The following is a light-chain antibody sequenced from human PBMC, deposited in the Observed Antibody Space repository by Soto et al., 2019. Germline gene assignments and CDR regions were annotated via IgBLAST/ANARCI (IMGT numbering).Light chain of an antibody. CDR3: QQYNQWPRGT. V-gene: IGKV3-15*01. J-gene: IGKJ1*01. CDR2: AAS. Sequence: DIVLTQSPGTLSLSPGERATLSCRASQNVRSNLAWYQQKPGQAPRLLIYAASTRATGIPARFSGSGSGTEFTLTISSLQSEDFTLYYCQQYNQWPRGTFGQGTKG. CDR1: QNVRSN.